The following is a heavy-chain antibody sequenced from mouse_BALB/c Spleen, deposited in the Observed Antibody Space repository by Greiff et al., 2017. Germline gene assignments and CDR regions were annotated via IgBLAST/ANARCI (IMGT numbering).Heavy chain of an antibody. CDR3: ATYGNYAYYYAMDY. Sequence: EVMLVESGGGLVQPGGSRKLSCAASGFTFSSFGMHWVRQAPEKGLEWVAYISSGSSTIYYADTVKGRFTISRDNPKNTLFLQMTSLRSEDTAMYYCATYGNYAYYYAMDYWGQGTSVTVSS. D-gene: IGHD2-1*01. CDR1: GFTFSSFG. V-gene: IGHV5-17*02. J-gene: IGHJ4*01. CDR2: ISSGSSTI.